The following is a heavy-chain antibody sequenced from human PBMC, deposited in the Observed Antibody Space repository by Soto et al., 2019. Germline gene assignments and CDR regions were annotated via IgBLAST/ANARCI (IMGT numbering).Heavy chain of an antibody. V-gene: IGHV3-23*01. CDR1: GFTFSSYA. CDR3: AKYPTMVRGVPGGYFDY. J-gene: IGHJ4*02. CDR2: ISGSGGST. D-gene: IGHD3-10*01. Sequence: LRLSCAASGFTFSSYAMSWVRQAPGKGLEWVSAISGSGGSTYYADSVKGRFTISRDNSKNTLYLQMNSLGAEDTAVYYCAKYPTMVRGVPGGYFDYWGQGTLVTVSS.